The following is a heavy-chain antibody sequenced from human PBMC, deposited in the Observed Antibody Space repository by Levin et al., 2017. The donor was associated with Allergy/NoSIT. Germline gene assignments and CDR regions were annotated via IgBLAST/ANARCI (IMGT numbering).Heavy chain of an antibody. CDR3: ARDPRSYYYDTTGQYYFDY. D-gene: IGHD3-22*01. Sequence: EASVKVSCKASGYTFASYGISWVRQAPGQGLEWMGWISVFNGNTNYAQKLQGRVTMTTDTSTSTAYMDLRSLRSDDTAVYYCARDPRSYYYDTTGQYYFDYWGQGTLVTVSS. CDR2: ISVFNGNT. CDR1: GYTFASYG. V-gene: IGHV1-18*01. J-gene: IGHJ4*02.